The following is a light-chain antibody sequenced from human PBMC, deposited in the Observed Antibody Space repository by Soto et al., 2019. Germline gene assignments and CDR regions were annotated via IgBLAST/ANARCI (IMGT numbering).Light chain of an antibody. V-gene: IGKV3-20*01. Sequence: EIVLTQSPGTLSLSPGERATLSCRASQSVRSNYLAWYQQKPGQAPRLRIYGASSRATGIPDRFSGSGSGPDFTLTISRLEPEDFAVYYCQHYGSSAYTFGQGTTLEIK. CDR2: GAS. CDR1: QSVRSNY. J-gene: IGKJ2*01. CDR3: QHYGSSAYT.